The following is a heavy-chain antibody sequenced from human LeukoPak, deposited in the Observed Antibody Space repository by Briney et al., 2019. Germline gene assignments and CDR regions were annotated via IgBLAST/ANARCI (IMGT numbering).Heavy chain of an antibody. CDR3: ARDGDGYNPTLFDY. V-gene: IGHV3-53*01. CDR2: IYSGGST. D-gene: IGHD5-24*01. J-gene: IGHJ4*02. Sequence: PGGSLRLSCAASGFTVSSNYMSWVRQAPGKGLEWVSVIYSGGSTYYADSVKGRFTISGDNSKNTLYLQMNSLRAEDTAVYYCARDGDGYNPTLFDYWGQGTLVTVSS. CDR1: GFTVSSNY.